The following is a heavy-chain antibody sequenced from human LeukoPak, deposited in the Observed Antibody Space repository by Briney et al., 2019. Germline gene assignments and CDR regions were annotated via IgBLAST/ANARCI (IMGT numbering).Heavy chain of an antibody. J-gene: IGHJ4*02. Sequence: GGSLRLSCAASGFTFSSYWMHWVRQAPGKGLVWVSRINSDGSSTNYADSVKGRFTISRDNAKNTLYLQMNSLRAEDTAVSYCSGGGTIAVTGYWGQGTLVTVSS. V-gene: IGHV3-74*01. CDR3: SGGGTIAVTGY. CDR2: INSDGSST. CDR1: GFTFSSYW. D-gene: IGHD6-19*01.